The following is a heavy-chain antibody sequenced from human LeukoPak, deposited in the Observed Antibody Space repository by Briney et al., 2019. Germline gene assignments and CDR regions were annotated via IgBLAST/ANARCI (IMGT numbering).Heavy chain of an antibody. CDR2: ISYDGSNK. CDR3: ATSSGSYYYFDY. V-gene: IGHV3-30*04. D-gene: IGHD1-26*01. Sequence: GGSLRLSCAASGFTFSSYAMHWVRQAPGKGLEWVAVISYDGSNKYYADSVKGRFTISRDNSKNTLYLQMNSLRAEDTAVYYFATSSGSYYYFDYWGQGTLVTVSS. J-gene: IGHJ4*02. CDR1: GFTFSSYA.